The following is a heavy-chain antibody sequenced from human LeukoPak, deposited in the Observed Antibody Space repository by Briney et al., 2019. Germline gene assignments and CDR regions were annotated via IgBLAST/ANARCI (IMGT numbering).Heavy chain of an antibody. J-gene: IGHJ4*02. CDR3: AKVRNSNLDY. Sequence: GGSLRLSCAASGFIFNNYWMTWVRQAPGKGLEWLANINPDGSEKYSEDSVKGRFTISRDNAKNSLYLQMNSLRAEDTAVYYCAKVRNSNLDYWGQGTLVTVSS. V-gene: IGHV3-7*03. D-gene: IGHD4-11*01. CDR2: INPDGSEK. CDR1: GFIFNNYW.